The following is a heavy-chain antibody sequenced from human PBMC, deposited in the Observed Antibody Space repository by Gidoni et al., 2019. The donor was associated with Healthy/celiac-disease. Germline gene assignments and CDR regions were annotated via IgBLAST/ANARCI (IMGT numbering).Heavy chain of an antibody. CDR3: ARPGDCSGGSCYNVLDV. CDR2: INAGNGNT. D-gene: IGHD2-15*01. CDR1: GYTFTSYA. Sequence: QVQLVQSGAEVKKPGASVKVSCKASGYTFTSYAMHWVRHAPGQRLEWMGWINAGNGNTKYSQKFQGSVTITRDTSASTAYMALSSLRSDDTAVYYCARPGDCSGGSCYNVLDVWGKGTTVTVSS. V-gene: IGHV1-3*01. J-gene: IGHJ6*04.